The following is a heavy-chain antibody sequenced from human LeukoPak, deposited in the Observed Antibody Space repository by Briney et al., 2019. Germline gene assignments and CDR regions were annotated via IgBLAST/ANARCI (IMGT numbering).Heavy chain of an antibody. CDR2: IYYSGNT. CDR3: ARVRDRSLNNWFDP. D-gene: IGHD3-22*01. V-gene: IGHV4-59*01. J-gene: IGHJ5*02. CDR1: GGSMSSYY. Sequence: SETLSLTCTVSGGSMSSYYWSWIRQPPGKRLEWIGYIYYSGNTNSNPSPKSRVTISVDTSKTKFSLNLSSVTAADTAVYYCARVRDRSLNNWFDPWGQGTLVTVSS.